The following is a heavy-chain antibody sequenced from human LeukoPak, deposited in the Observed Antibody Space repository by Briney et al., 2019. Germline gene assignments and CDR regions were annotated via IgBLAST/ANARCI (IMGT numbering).Heavy chain of an antibody. CDR1: GFTFSSYS. V-gene: IGHV3-48*02. Sequence: GGSLRLSCAASGFTFSSYSMNWVRQAPGKGLEWVSYASGNKIHYADSVKGRFTISRDSARNSLYLQMSSLRDEDTAVYFCARDSGHAFDIWGQGTMVTVSS. CDR2: ASGNKI. CDR3: ARDSGHAFDI. J-gene: IGHJ3*02. D-gene: IGHD2-15*01.